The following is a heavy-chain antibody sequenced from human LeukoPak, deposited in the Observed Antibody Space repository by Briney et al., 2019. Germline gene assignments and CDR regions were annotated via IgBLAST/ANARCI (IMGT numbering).Heavy chain of an antibody. V-gene: IGHV4-39*01. CDR1: GGSIISSSYY. J-gene: IGHJ6*02. CDR3: ARQYSSGWYGIPYYYYYGMDV. D-gene: IGHD6-19*01. CDR2: VYYSGST. Sequence: SETLSLTCTVSGGSIISSSYYWGWIRQPPGKGLEWIGSVYYSGSTYQNPSLKSRLTISVDTSNNQFSLKLSSVTAADTAVYYCARQYSSGWYGIPYYYYYGMDVWGQGTTVTVSS.